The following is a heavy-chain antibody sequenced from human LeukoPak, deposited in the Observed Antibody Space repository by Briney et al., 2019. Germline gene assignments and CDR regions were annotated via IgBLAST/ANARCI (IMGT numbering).Heavy chain of an antibody. CDR3: ARARVYYDFWSGRGRYFDY. Sequence: SETLSLTCTVSGGSLSSYYWSWIRQPPGKGLEWIGYIYYSGSTNYNPSLKSRVTISVDTSKNQFSLKLSSVTAADTAVYYCARARVYYDFWSGRGRYFDYWGQGTLVTVSS. CDR2: IYYSGST. V-gene: IGHV4-59*12. J-gene: IGHJ4*02. CDR1: GGSLSSYY. D-gene: IGHD3-3*01.